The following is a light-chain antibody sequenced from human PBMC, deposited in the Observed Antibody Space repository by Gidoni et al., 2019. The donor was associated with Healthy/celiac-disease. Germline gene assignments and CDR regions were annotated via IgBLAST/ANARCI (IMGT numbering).Light chain of an antibody. Sequence: DIQMTQSPSSLSASVGDRVTITCRSSQSISSYLNWYQQKPGKAPKLLIYAASSLQSRVPSMFSGSGSGTDFTLTISSLQPEDFATYYCQQSYSTPYTFGQGTKLEIK. J-gene: IGKJ2*01. CDR2: AAS. CDR3: QQSYSTPYT. V-gene: IGKV1-39*01. CDR1: QSISSY.